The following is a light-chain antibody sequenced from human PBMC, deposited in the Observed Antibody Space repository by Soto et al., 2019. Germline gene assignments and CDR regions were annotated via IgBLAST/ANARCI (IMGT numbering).Light chain of an antibody. J-gene: IGKJ4*01. CDR2: DAS. CDR3: QQRNNWPPVT. Sequence: EIVVKQSPATVSLSPGERATLSCRASQSVSRHLAWYQQKPGQAPRLLIYDASNRATGIPARFSGSGSGTDFTLTISSLEPEDFAVYYCQQRNNWPPVTFGGGTKVDI. CDR1: QSVSRH. V-gene: IGKV3-11*01.